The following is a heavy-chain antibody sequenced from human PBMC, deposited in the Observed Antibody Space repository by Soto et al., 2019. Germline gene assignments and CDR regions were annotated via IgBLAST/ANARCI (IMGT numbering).Heavy chain of an antibody. V-gene: IGHV3-74*01. CDR2: IRHDGADS. CDR1: GFTFSSRW. D-gene: IGHD3-10*01. CDR3: AADLVAGSGSLGH. Sequence: PGGSLRLSCAASGFTFSSRWMHWVRQDPGKGLQWVSRIRHDGADSNYADFVGGRFTISRDNTKNTLHLQMHSLRAEDTAVYFYAADLVAGSGSLGHWGQGTLDTVSS. J-gene: IGHJ4*02.